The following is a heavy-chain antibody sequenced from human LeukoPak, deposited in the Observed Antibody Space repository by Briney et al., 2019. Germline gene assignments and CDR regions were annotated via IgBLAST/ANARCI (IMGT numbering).Heavy chain of an antibody. D-gene: IGHD6-19*01. CDR3: ARGGWYPESFQH. J-gene: IGHJ1*01. V-gene: IGHV4-59*01. CDR1: GGSISSYY. CDR2: IYYSGNT. Sequence: TASETLSLTSTVSGGSISSYYWSWIPQPPGKGLEWIGYIYYSGNTNDNPSLKSRVTISIDTSKNQFSLKLTSVTAADTAVYYCARGGWYPESFQHWGQGALVTVSS.